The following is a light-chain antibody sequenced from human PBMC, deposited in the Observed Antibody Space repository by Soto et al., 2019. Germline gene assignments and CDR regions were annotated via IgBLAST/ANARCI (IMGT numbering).Light chain of an antibody. Sequence: QSVLTQPPSASGSPGQSVTISCTGTSSDVGGYNYVSWYQLHPGKAPKLMVYEVSNRPSGVSNRFSGSKSGNTASLTISGLQAEDEADYYCSSYTSSTAYVFGTGTKLTVL. CDR1: SSDVGGYNY. V-gene: IGLV2-14*01. CDR3: SSYTSSTAYV. CDR2: EVS. J-gene: IGLJ1*01.